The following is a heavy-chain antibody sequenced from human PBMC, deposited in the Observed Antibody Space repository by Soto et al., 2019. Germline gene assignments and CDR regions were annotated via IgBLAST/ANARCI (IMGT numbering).Heavy chain of an antibody. CDR2: ISWNSGSI. Sequence: PGGSLRLSCAASGFTFDDYAMHWVRQAPGKGLEWVSGISWNSGSIGYADSVKGRFTISRDNAKNSLYLQMNSLRAEDTALYYCARAQVAARYYYGMDVWGQGTTVTVSS. V-gene: IGHV3-9*01. D-gene: IGHD2-15*01. J-gene: IGHJ6*02. CDR3: ARAQVAARYYYGMDV. CDR1: GFTFDDYA.